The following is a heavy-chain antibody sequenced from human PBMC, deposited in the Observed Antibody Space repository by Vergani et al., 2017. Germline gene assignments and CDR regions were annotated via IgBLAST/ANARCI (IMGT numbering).Heavy chain of an antibody. J-gene: IGHJ3*02. CDR3: AKALLNMASGDAFDI. Sequence: QVQLVESGGGVVQPGRSLRLSCAASGFTFSSYGMHWVRQAPGKGLEWVAVISYDGSNKYYADSVKGRFTISRDNSKNTLYLQMNSLRAEDTAVYYCAKALLNMASGDAFDIWGQGTMVTVSS. CDR1: GFTFSSYG. D-gene: IGHD6-25*01. V-gene: IGHV3-30*18. CDR2: ISYDGSNK.